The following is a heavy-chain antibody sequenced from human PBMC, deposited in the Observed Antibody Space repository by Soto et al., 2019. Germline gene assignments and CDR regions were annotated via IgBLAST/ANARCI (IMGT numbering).Heavy chain of an antibody. D-gene: IGHD3-3*01. V-gene: IGHV1-18*04. Sequence: ASVKVSCKASGYTFTSYGISWVRQAPGQGLEWMGWISAYNGNTNYAQKLQGRVTMTTDTSTSTAYMELRSLRSDDTAVYYCARVPEYYDFWSGSRNYYYGMDVWGQGTTVTVSS. J-gene: IGHJ6*02. CDR2: ISAYNGNT. CDR3: ARVPEYYDFWSGSRNYYYGMDV. CDR1: GYTFTSYG.